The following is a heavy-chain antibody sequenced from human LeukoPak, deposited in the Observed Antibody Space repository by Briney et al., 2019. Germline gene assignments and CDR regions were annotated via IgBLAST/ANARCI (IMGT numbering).Heavy chain of an antibody. J-gene: IGHJ4*02. CDR1: GYRFTIYG. D-gene: IGHD1-1*01. CDR2: MSTYNGNT. CDR3: SRDPGGRNGFDD. V-gene: IGHV1-18*01. Sequence: ASVKVSFKTSGYRFTIYGISWVRQAPGQGPEWMGWMSTYNGNTNYAQKLQGRVTMTTETSKSTAYMEPRSLRSDDTAIYYCSRDPGGRNGFDDWGQGSLVTVSA.